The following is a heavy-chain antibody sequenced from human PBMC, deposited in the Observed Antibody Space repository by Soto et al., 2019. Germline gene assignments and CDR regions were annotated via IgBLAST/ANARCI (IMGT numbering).Heavy chain of an antibody. Sequence: EVQLVESGGGLVQPGGSLRLSCAASKFTFSRYWMHWVRQTPGKGLMWVSRINTDGSRTTYADSVKGRFTISRDNAKNTVFLDMNSLRAEDTAVYYCARVASGSYDWFDPWGQGTLVTVYS. J-gene: IGHJ5*02. V-gene: IGHV3-74*03. CDR3: ARVASGSYDWFDP. CDR1: KFTFSRYW. D-gene: IGHD1-26*01. CDR2: INTDGSRT.